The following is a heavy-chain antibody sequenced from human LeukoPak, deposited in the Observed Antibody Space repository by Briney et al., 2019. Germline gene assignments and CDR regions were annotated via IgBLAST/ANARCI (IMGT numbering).Heavy chain of an antibody. Sequence: SETLSLTCTVSGASVGSAGYYWGWIRQPPGGGLEWIGYIYYISNTNYNPSLKSRVTMSVDPSKNQFSLKLNSVTAADTAVYYCARTQSQSGSYRYYFGYWGQGTLVTVSS. V-gene: IGHV4-61*08. CDR1: GASVGSAGYY. D-gene: IGHD1-26*01. CDR2: IYYISNT. J-gene: IGHJ4*02. CDR3: ARTQSQSGSYRYYFGY.